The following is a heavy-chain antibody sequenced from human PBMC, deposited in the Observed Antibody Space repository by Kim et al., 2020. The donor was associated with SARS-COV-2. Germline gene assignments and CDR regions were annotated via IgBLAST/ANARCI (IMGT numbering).Heavy chain of an antibody. CDR1: RYTLTELS. V-gene: IGHV1-24*01. J-gene: IGHJ4*02. CDR2: FDPEDGET. Sequence: ASVKVSCKVSRYTLTELSMHWVRQAPGKGLEWMGGFDPEDGETIYAQKFQGRVTMTEDTSTDTAYMELSSLRSEDTAVYYCATLPAVWGLSSQLTYWGQGTLVTVSS. CDR3: ATLPAVWGLSSQLTY. D-gene: IGHD3-16*02.